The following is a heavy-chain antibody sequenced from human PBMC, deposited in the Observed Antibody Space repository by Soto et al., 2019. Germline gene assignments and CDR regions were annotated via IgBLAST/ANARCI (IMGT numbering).Heavy chain of an antibody. V-gene: IGHV4-59*01. J-gene: IGHJ4*02. CDR3: ARAGYTYGFGYYYDN. D-gene: IGHD5-18*01. CDR2: IYYDGST. CDR1: GGSISRYY. Sequence: PSETLSLTCTVSGGSISRYYWSWIRQPPGKGLNWIGYIYYDGSTNYSPSLKSRVTISLDTSKNQFSLRLSSVTAADTAVYYCARAGYTYGFGYYYDNWGQGTLVTVSS.